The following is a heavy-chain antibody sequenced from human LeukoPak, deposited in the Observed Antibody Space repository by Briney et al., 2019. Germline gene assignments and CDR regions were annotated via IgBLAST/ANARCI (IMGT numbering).Heavy chain of an antibody. Sequence: GGSLRLSCAASRFTFSSYWMTWVRQAPGKGLEWVANIKQDGSEKYFVDSVKGRFTISRDNAKNSLYLQMTGLRAKDTAVYYCSTTLGRGYFDDWGQGTLVTVS. CDR2: IKQDGSEK. J-gene: IGHJ4*02. CDR1: RFTFSSYW. V-gene: IGHV3-7*01. D-gene: IGHD1-1*01. CDR3: STTLGRGYFDD.